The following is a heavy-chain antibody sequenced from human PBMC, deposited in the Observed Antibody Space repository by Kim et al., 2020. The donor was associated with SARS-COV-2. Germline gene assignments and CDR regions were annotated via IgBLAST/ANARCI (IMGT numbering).Heavy chain of an antibody. CDR1: GGSISSYY. V-gene: IGHV4-59*08. J-gene: IGHJ4*02. D-gene: IGHD3-10*01. CDR2: IYYSGST. Sequence: SETLSLTCTVSGGSISSYYWSWIRQPPGKGLEWIGYIYYSGSTNYNPSLKSRVTISVDTSKNQFSLKLSSVTAADTAVYYCARHGSGFDYWGQGTLVTVSS. CDR3: ARHGSGFDY.